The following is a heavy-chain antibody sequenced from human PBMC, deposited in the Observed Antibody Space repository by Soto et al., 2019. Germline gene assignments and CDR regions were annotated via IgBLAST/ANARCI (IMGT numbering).Heavy chain of an antibody. J-gene: IGHJ6*02. Sequence: QVQLVQSGAEVKKPGSSVKVSCKASGGTFSSYTISWVRQAPGQGLEWMGRIIPILGIANYAQKFQGRVTITADKSTSTAYMELSSLRSEDTAVYYCARDVRDGYNYYYYYGMDVWGQGTTVTVSS. V-gene: IGHV1-69*08. D-gene: IGHD5-12*01. CDR2: IIPILGIA. CDR1: GGTFSSYT. CDR3: ARDVRDGYNYYYYYGMDV.